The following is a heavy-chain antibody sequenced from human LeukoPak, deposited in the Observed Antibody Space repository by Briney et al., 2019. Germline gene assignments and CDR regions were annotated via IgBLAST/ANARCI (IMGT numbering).Heavy chain of an antibody. CDR2: ISWNSGSI. CDR1: GFTFDDYA. Sequence: PGRSLRLSCAASGFTFDDYAMHWVRQAPGKGLEWVSGISWNSGSIGYADSVKGRFTISRDNAKNSLYLQMNSLRAEDTAVYYCARIPAHLWFRTDYWGQGTLVTVSS. J-gene: IGHJ4*02. CDR3: ARIPAHLWFRTDY. D-gene: IGHD3-10*01. V-gene: IGHV3-9*01.